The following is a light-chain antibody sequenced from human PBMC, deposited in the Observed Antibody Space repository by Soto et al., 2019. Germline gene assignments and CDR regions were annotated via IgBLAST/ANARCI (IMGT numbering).Light chain of an antibody. Sequence: EIVMTQSPASLSVSPGEGATLSCRASQTVASNLAWYQQKPGQAPRLLIHGASTRATGVPARFSGSGSGTDFTLTISSLQSEDFGVYYCQQYHNWSPQYTFGQGTKLQIK. CDR1: QTVASN. CDR2: GAS. J-gene: IGKJ2*01. CDR3: QQYHNWSPQYT. V-gene: IGKV3-15*01.